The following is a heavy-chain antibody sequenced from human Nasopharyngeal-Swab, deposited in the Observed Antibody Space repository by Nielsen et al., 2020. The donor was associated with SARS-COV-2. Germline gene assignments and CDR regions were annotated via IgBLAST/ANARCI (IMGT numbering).Heavy chain of an antibody. D-gene: IGHD6-19*01. CDR1: GYTLTELS. V-gene: IGHV1-24*01. CDR2: FDPEDGET. J-gene: IGHJ5*02. Sequence: ASVKVSCKVSGYTLTELSMHWGRQAPGKGLEWMGGFDPEDGETIYAQKFQGRVTMTEDTSTDTAYMELSSLRSEDTAVYYCATLGGWRSWFDPWGQGTLVTVSS. CDR3: ATLGGWRSWFDP.